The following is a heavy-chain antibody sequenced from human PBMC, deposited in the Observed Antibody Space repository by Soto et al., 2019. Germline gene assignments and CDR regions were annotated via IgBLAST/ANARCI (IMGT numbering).Heavy chain of an antibody. Sequence: EVQLLESGGGLVQPGGSLRLSCAASGFTFSSYAMSWVRQAPGKGLEWVSAISGSGGSTYYADSVKGRFTISRDNSKNTLYLQMNSLRAEDTAVYYCAKILGYRHSGDDAFDIWGQGTMVTVSS. J-gene: IGHJ3*02. D-gene: IGHD1-26*01. CDR2: ISGSGGST. V-gene: IGHV3-23*01. CDR1: GFTFSSYA. CDR3: AKILGYRHSGDDAFDI.